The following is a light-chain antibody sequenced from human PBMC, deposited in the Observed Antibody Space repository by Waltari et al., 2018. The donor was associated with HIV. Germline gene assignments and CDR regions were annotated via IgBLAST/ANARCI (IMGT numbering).Light chain of an antibody. CDR2: GAF. CDR1: RDISTS. Sequence: DIQMAQSPSNVSAFVGGTVTITCRASRDISTSLAWYQFRPGRPPKLLIYGAFQLETGVPSRFGGAGSGTEFTLTITSLQLEDFATYFCQQAQSFPHTFGGGTRVGIK. J-gene: IGKJ4*01. CDR3: QQAQSFPHT. V-gene: IGKV1-12*01.